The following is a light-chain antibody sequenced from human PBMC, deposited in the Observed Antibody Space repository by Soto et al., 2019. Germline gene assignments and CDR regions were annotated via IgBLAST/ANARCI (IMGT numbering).Light chain of an antibody. V-gene: IGLV2-11*01. J-gene: IGLJ1*01. Sequence: SGLAQPRSVSGSPRQLLTISCTGTSSDVDDYRYVSWYQQFPGKAPKLVIYDGNKRPSGVPDRFSGSNSGNTDSLTISGLQAEDEADYYCCSSVITPEIFGTGTKVSV. CDR2: DGN. CDR3: CSSVITPEI. CDR1: SSDVDDYRY.